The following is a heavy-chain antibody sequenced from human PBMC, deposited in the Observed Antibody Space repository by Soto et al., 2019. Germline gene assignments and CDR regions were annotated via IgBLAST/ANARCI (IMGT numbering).Heavy chain of an antibody. Sequence: QVQLQESGPGLVKPSGTLSLTCEVSGGSISSNYWWSWVRQPPGKGLEWIGEMYHSGSTNYNPSLTCPVAISVDKSNIPFSLDPTSVTAADTAVYYCARLHLITFGGHVYRPFDIWGQGTMVTVSS. CDR1: GGSISSNYW. CDR3: ARLHLITFGGHVYRPFDI. V-gene: IGHV4-4*02. D-gene: IGHD3-16*01. J-gene: IGHJ3*02. CDR2: MYHSGST.